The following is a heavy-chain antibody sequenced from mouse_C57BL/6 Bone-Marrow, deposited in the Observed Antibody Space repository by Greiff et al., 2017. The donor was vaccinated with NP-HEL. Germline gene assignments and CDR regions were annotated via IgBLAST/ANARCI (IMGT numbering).Heavy chain of an antibody. J-gene: IGHJ1*03. CDR1: GYTFTSYW. CDR3: ARTHYGSSYWYFDV. CDR2: IYPSDSET. Sequence: QVHVKQPGAELVRPGSSVKLSCKASGYTFTSYWMAWVKQRPGQGLEWIGNIYPSDSETHYNQKFKDKATLTVDKSSSTAYMQLSSLTSEDAAVYYCARTHYGSSYWYFDVWGTGTTVTVSS. V-gene: IGHV1-61*01. D-gene: IGHD1-1*01.